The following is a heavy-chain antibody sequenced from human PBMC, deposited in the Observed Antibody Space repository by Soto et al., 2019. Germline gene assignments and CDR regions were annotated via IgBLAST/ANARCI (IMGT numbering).Heavy chain of an antibody. CDR2: ISSSSSYI. V-gene: IGHV3-21*01. Sequence: TGGSLTLSCAASGFTFSSYSMNWVRQAPRKGLEWVSSISSSSSYIYYADSVKGRFTISRDNAKNSLYLQMNSLRAEDTAMYYCARCASSGWEFDYWGQGTLVTVSS. CDR3: ARCASSGWEFDY. D-gene: IGHD6-19*01. CDR1: GFTFSSYS. J-gene: IGHJ4*02.